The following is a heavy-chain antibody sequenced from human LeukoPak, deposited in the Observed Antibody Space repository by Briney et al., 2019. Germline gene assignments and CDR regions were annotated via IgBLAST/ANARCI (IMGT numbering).Heavy chain of an antibody. J-gene: IGHJ3*02. CDR1: GYTFTSYY. CDR3: ARDISPHAFDI. V-gene: IGHV1-69*13. CDR2: ISPIFGTA. Sequence: SVEVFCKASGYTFTSYYMHWVRQAPGQGRECRGGISPIFGTAYYAQKFQGRVTITADESTSTAYMELSSLRSEDTAVYYCARDISPHAFDIWGQGTMVTVSS.